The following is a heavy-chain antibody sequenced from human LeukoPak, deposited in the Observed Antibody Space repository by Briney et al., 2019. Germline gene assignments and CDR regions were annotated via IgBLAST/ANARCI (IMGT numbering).Heavy chain of an antibody. Sequence: PGGSLRLSCAASGFTFSSYEMNWVRQAPGKGPEWVSYTSGSGSTIYYADSVKGRFTISRDNAKNSLYLQMNSLRAEDTAVYYCAELGITMIGGVWGKGTTVTISS. CDR2: TSGSGSTI. J-gene: IGHJ6*04. D-gene: IGHD3-10*02. V-gene: IGHV3-48*03. CDR3: AELGITMIGGV. CDR1: GFTFSSYE.